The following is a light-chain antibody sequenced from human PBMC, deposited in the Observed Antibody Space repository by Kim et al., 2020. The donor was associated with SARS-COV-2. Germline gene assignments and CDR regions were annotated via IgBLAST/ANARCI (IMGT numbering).Light chain of an antibody. CDR3: QQRNVWPDT. J-gene: IGKJ2*01. V-gene: IGKV3-11*01. CDR2: SAS. Sequence: SLATGESATFTCRASQSIRVSLGWYQHKPGQAPRLLIYSASNRAAGVPARFSGSGFGTDFTLTISNLEPEDSAIYFCQQRNVWPDTFGQGTKLEI. CDR1: QSIRVS.